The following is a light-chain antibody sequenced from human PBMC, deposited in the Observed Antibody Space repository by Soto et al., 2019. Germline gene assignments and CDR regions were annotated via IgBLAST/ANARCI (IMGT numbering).Light chain of an antibody. CDR2: DVS. CDR3: SSYTSSSTSV. J-gene: IGLJ1*01. V-gene: IGLV2-14*01. CDR1: SSDVGGYNY. Sequence: QSVLTQPASVSGSPGQSITISCTGTSSDVGGYNYVSWYQQHPGKAPKLMIYDVSNRPSGVSNRFSGSKSGNTASLTIFGLQAEDEADYYCSSYTSSSTSVFGTGTKVTV.